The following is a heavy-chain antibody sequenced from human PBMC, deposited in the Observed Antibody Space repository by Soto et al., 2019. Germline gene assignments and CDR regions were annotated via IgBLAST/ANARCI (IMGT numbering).Heavy chain of an antibody. CDR2: MNPNSGNT. V-gene: IGHV1-8*01. J-gene: IGHJ6*02. CDR3: ARGRRRYYYYYYGMDV. Sequence: PSVKVSCKASGYTVTRYDINWVRQATGQGLEWMGGMNPNSGNTGYAQKFQGRVTMTRNTSISTAYMELSSLRSEDTAVYYCARGRRRYYYYYYGMDVWGQGTTVTVSS. CDR1: GYTVTRYD.